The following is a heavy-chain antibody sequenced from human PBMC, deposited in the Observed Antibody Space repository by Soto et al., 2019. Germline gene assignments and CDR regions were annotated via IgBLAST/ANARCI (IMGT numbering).Heavy chain of an antibody. CDR1: GYSFTSYW. D-gene: IGHD6-13*01. Sequence: ESLKISCKGSGYSFTSYWISWERQMHGKGLVCMGSIAPSDSYTNYSPSFQGHVTISADKSISTAYLQWSSLKASDTAMYYCARLQAAAGDNDLTFDYWGQGTLVTVSS. CDR3: ARLQAAAGDNDLTFDY. CDR2: IAPSDSYT. J-gene: IGHJ4*02. V-gene: IGHV5-10-1*01.